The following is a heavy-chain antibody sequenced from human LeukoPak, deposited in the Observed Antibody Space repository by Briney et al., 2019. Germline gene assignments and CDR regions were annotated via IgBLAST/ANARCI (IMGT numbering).Heavy chain of an antibody. D-gene: IGHD5-18*01. CDR2: ISYDGSNK. CDR1: GFTFSSYA. CDR3: ARDHSLYSYGYFYAFDI. V-gene: IGHV3-30-3*01. Sequence: PGGSLRLSCAASGFTFSSYAMHWGRQAPGKGLEWVAVISYDGSNKYYADSVKGRFTISRDNSKNTLYLQMNSLRAENTAVYYCARDHSLYSYGYFYAFDIWGQGTMVTVSS. J-gene: IGHJ3*02.